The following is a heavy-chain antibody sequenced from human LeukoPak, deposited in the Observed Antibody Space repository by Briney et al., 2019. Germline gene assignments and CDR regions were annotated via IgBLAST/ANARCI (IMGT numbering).Heavy chain of an antibody. J-gene: IGHJ3*02. CDR2: ISSSSSYI. Sequence: GGSLRLSCAASGFTFSSYSMNWVRQAPGKGLEWVSSISSSSSYIYYADSVKGRCTISRDNAKNSLYLQMNSLRAEDTAGYYCARGSDYYDSGNYFIDAFDIWGQGTMVTVSS. V-gene: IGHV3-21*01. CDR1: GFTFSSYS. CDR3: ARGSDYYDSGNYFIDAFDI. D-gene: IGHD3-10*01.